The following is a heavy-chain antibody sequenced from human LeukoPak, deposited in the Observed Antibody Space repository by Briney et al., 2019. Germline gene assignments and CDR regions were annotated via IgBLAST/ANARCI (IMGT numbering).Heavy chain of an antibody. Sequence: SSVKVSCKASGDTFSSYAISWVRQAPGQGLEWMVGIIPIFGTANYAQKFQGRVTMTTDTSTSTAYMELRSLRSDDTAVYYCARDHYAFITGTPFRFDPWGQGTLVTVSS. CDR2: IIPIFGTA. D-gene: IGHD1-7*01. CDR3: ARDHYAFITGTPFRFDP. J-gene: IGHJ5*02. CDR1: GDTFSSYA. V-gene: IGHV1-69*05.